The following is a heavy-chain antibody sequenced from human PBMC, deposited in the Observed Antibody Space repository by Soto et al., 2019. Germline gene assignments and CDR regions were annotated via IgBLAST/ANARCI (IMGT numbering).Heavy chain of an antibody. CDR3: AREDAARSERWFDA. CDR2: IYSSGST. V-gene: IGHV4-31*11. Sequence: QVQLQESGPRLVKPSQTLSLSCAVSGGSIISASYSCNWIRQSPGRGLEWIGHIYSSGSTYYNPSLKSRVSISVDSSNNQFSLKLTSVTDEYTAVYFCAREDAARSERWFDAWGQGILVTVSS. CDR1: GGSIISASYS. D-gene: IGHD2-15*01. J-gene: IGHJ5*02.